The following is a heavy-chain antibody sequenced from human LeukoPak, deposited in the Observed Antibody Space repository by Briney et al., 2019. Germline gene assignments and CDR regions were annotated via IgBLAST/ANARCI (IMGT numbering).Heavy chain of an antibody. CDR3: AREGAARAYYYYYGMDV. V-gene: IGHV3-21*01. Sequence: GPLRLSCAASGFIFSSYSMNWVRQAPGKGLEWVSCISSSSSYIYYADSVKGRFTISKDNAKNSLYLQMNSLRAEDTAVYYCAREGAARAYYYYYGMDVWGQGTTVTVSS. J-gene: IGHJ6*02. CDR2: ISSSSSYI. D-gene: IGHD1-26*01. CDR1: GFIFSSYS.